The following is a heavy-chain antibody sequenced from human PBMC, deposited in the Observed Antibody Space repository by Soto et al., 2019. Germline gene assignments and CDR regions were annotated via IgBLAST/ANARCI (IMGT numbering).Heavy chain of an antibody. D-gene: IGHD3-22*01. J-gene: IGHJ4*02. CDR3: ARVYFETSGYADY. CDR1: GYIFSTYT. V-gene: IGHV1-3*01. Sequence: ASVKVSCKASGYIFSTYTMHWVRQAPGQRLEWMGWINAANGNTKYSQNFQGRVTISRDTSASTAYLELSSLRSEDTAVYYCARVYFETSGYADYWGQGTLVTVSS. CDR2: INAANGNT.